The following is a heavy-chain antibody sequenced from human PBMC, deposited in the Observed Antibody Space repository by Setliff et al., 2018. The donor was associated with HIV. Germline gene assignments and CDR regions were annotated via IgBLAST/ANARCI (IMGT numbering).Heavy chain of an antibody. D-gene: IGHD5-18*01. CDR1: GASISSGSYY. CDR2: IYTSAST. J-gene: IGHJ4*02. CDR3: ARRDGYSYCFYFDY. V-gene: IGHV4-61*09. Sequence: SETLSLTCTVSGASISSGSYYWSWIRQPAGKGLEWIGHIYTSASTSYNPSLKSRVTISVDTSKNQFSLKLSSVTAADTAVYYCARRDGYSYCFYFDYWGQGTLVTVSS.